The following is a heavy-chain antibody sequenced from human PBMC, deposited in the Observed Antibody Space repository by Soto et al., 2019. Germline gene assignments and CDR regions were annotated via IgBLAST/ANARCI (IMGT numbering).Heavy chain of an antibody. J-gene: IGHJ1*01. D-gene: IGHD3-10*01. Sequence: PGGSLRLSCAASGFTFSSYAMSWVRQAPGKGLEWVSAISGSGGSTYYADPVKGRFTISRDNSKNTLYLQMNSLRAEDTAVYYCAKDGHLWFGPFFQHWGQGTQVTVSS. CDR2: ISGSGGST. V-gene: IGHV3-23*01. CDR3: AKDGHLWFGPFFQH. CDR1: GFTFSSYA.